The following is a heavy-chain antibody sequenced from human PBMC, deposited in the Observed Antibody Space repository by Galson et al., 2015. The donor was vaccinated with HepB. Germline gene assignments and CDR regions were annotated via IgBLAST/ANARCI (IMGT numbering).Heavy chain of an antibody. CDR3: ARDCSSTSCPSGYFQH. D-gene: IGHD2-2*01. J-gene: IGHJ1*01. CDR2: IIPILGIA. CDR1: GGTFSSYA. Sequence: SVKVSCKASGGTFSSYAISWVRQAPGQGLEWMGRIIPILGIANYAQKFQGRVTITADKSTSTAYMELSSLRSEDTAVYYCARDCSSTSCPSGYFQHWGQGTLVTVSS. V-gene: IGHV1-69*04.